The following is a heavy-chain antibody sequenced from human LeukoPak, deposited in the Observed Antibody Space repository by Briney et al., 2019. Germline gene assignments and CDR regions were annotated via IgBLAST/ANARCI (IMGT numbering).Heavy chain of an antibody. D-gene: IGHD3-10*01. V-gene: IGHV1-8*02. CDR3: ARGPSPLPKFRGVPRWYYFDY. Sequence: ASVKVSCKASGYTFTGYYMHWVRQAPGQGLEWMGWMNPNSGNTGYAQKFQGRVTMTRNTSISTAYMELSSLRSEDTAVYYCARGPSPLPKFRGVPRWYYFDYWGQGTLVTVSS. J-gene: IGHJ4*02. CDR1: GYTFTGYY. CDR2: MNPNSGNT.